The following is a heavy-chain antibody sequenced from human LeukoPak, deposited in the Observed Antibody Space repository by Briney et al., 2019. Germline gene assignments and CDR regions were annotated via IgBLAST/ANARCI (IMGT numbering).Heavy chain of an antibody. J-gene: IGHJ4*02. CDR3: ASPPSMALYY. CDR1: GFTVSSNS. D-gene: IGHD5-24*01. Sequence: GGSLRLSCTVSGFTVSSNSMSWVRQAPGKGLDWVSSNCRKNISIQYADSVKGPCTISRDNAKNSLYLQMNSLRAEDTAVCYCASPPSMALYYWDQGTLVTVSS. CDR2: NCRKNISI. V-gene: IGHV3-21*01.